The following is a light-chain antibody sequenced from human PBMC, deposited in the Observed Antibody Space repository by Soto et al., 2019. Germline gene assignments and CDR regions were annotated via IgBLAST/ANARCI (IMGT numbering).Light chain of an antibody. CDR1: SNDAGIYNS. CDR2: DVS. V-gene: IGLV2-14*01. Sequence: QSVLTQPASVSGSPGQSITISCTGTSNDAGIYNSVSWFQRHPGKAPKIILYDVSVRPSGVSNRFSGSKSGKTASLTISGLQAEDEAEYYCGSYTIYTTYVFGTGTKLTVL. J-gene: IGLJ1*01. CDR3: GSYTIYTTYV.